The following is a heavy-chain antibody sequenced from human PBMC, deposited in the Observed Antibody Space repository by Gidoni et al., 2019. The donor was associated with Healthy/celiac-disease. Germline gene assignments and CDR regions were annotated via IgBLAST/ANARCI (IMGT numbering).Heavy chain of an antibody. Sequence: QVQLVESGGGVVQPVRSLRLSCAASGFTFISYCLHWVRQAPGKGLEWVAVIWYDGSNKYYADSVKGRFTISRDNSKNTLYLQMNSLRAEDTAVYYCARVGSFGYSSSWKTAEDYWGQGTLVTVSS. V-gene: IGHV3-33*01. CDR2: IWYDGSNK. CDR1: GFTFISYC. CDR3: ARVGSFGYSSSWKTAEDY. D-gene: IGHD6-13*01. J-gene: IGHJ4*02.